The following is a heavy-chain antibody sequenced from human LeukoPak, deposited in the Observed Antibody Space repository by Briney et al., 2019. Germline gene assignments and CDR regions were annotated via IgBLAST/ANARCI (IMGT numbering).Heavy chain of an antibody. J-gene: IGHJ6*02. CDR1: GFIFADHA. Sequence: GGSLRLSCTASGFIFADHAMSWVRQAPEKGLEWVGFIRSKAYGGTTEYAASAEGRFTISRDDSKGIAYLQMDSLTTEDTAVYYCTRGPIHLWLHSDTDVWGQGTTVIVSS. V-gene: IGHV3-49*04. D-gene: IGHD5-18*01. CDR3: TRGPIHLWLHSDTDV. CDR2: IRSKAYGGTT.